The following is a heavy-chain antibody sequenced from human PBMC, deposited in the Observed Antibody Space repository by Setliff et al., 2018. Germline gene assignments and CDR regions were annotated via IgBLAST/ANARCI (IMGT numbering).Heavy chain of an antibody. V-gene: IGHV4-39*01. D-gene: IGHD2-15*01. J-gene: IGHJ5*02. Sequence: KPSETLSLTCTVSGGSVSNSGFFWGWLRQAPGKGLEWIGNIYDSGSSNYNASLKSRLIITRDTSKNQISLKLTSVTAADTAVYYCGRGFSRIEGWGNWFDPWGQGILVTV. CDR1: GGSVSNSGFF. CDR2: IYDSGSS. CDR3: GRGFSRIEGWGNWFDP.